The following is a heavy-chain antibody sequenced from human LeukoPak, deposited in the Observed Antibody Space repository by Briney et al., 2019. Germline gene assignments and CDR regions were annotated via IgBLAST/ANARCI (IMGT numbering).Heavy chain of an antibody. V-gene: IGHV4-30-4*01. J-gene: IGHJ4*02. D-gene: IGHD2-2*01. Sequence: SETLSLTCNVSGGSINSGDFYWSWIRQPPGKGLEWIGYIYFTGSSYYNPSLKSRVTLSVDTSKNQFSLKLSSVTAADTAMYYCATMRGYCSSPTCQDSWGQGTLVTVSS. CDR3: ATMRGYCSSPTCQDS. CDR1: GGSINSGDFY. CDR2: IYFTGSS.